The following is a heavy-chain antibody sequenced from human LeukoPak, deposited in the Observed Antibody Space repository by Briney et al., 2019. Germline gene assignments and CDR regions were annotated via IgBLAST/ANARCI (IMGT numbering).Heavy chain of an antibody. D-gene: IGHD5-24*01. CDR1: GFSLSNYA. CDR2: IHYNGDST. J-gene: IGHJ4*02. Sequence: GGSLRLCYAASGFSLSNYAMSWVRQAPGKGLEWGSSIHYNGDSTYYADSVKGRFTISRDNSKNTLYLQMNSLRVEDTAVYYCAKVIREVDMSHDYWGQGALATVSS. CDR3: AKVIREVDMSHDY. V-gene: IGHV3-23*01.